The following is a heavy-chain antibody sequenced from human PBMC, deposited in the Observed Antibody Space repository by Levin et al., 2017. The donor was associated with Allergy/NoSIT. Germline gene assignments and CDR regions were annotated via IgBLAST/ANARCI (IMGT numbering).Heavy chain of an antibody. D-gene: IGHD2-15*01. J-gene: IGHJ4*02. CDR2: INHSGST. CDR3: ARGVFYCSGGSCYPRLFDY. CDR1: GGSFSGYY. Sequence: SETLSLTCAVYGGSFSGYYWSWIRQPPGKGLEWIGEINHSGSTNYNPSLKSRVTISVDTSKNQFSLKLSSVTAADTAVYYCARGVFYCSGGSCYPRLFDYWGQGTLVTVSS. V-gene: IGHV4-34*01.